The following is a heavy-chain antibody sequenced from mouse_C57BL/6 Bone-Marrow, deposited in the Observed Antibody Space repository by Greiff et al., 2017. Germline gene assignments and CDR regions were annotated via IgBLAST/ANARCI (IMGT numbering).Heavy chain of an antibody. CDR3: ARGDGYYGGFDV. V-gene: IGHV1-19*01. J-gene: IGHJ1*03. CDR1: GYTFTDYY. CDR2: INPYNGGT. Sequence: EVQLQQSGPVLVKPGASVKMSCKASGYTFTDYYMNWVKQSHGKSLEWIGVINPYNGGTSYNQKFKGKATLTVDKSSSTAYMELNSLTSEDSAVYYCARGDGYYGGFDVWGTGTTVTVSS. D-gene: IGHD2-3*01.